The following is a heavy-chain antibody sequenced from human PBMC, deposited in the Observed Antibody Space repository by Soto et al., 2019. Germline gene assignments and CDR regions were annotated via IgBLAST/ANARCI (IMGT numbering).Heavy chain of an antibody. V-gene: IGHV4-31*03. CDR3: ARDRITMVRGVRGNDAFDI. CDR1: GGSISSGGYY. CDR2: IYYSGST. J-gene: IGHJ3*02. Sequence: QVQLQESGPGLVKPSQTLSLTCTVSGGSISSGGYYWSWIRQHPGKGLEWIGYIYYSGSTYYNPSLMSRVTISVDTSKNQFSLKLSSVTAADTAVYYCARDRITMVRGVRGNDAFDIWGQGTMVTVSS. D-gene: IGHD3-10*01.